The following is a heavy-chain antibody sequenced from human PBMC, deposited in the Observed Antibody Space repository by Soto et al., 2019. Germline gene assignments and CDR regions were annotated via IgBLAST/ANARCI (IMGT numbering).Heavy chain of an antibody. CDR1: GGSISSSSYY. CDR3: ASPRGDP. J-gene: IGHJ5*02. V-gene: IGHV4-39*01. CDR2: IYYSGST. Sequence: QLQLQESGPGLVKPSETLSLTCTVSGGSISSSSYYWGWIRQPPGKGLEWIGSIYYSGSTYSNPSRKRRVTISVETSKNQFSLKLSSVTAADTAVYYCASPRGDPWGQGTLVTVSS.